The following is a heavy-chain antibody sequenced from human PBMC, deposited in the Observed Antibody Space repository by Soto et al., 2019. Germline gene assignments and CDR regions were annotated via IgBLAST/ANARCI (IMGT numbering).Heavy chain of an antibody. CDR3: ARGESQQQRDY. Sequence: QVQLQESGPGLVKPSGTLSLTCAVSGDSIISDKWWSWVRQAPGKGLEWIGEIHHGGNSKYNPSFKSRVIISVDRSKNQFSLNLTSVTEADTAVYYCARGESQQQRDYWGQGTLVTVSS. CDR2: IHHGGNS. J-gene: IGHJ4*02. V-gene: IGHV4-4*02. D-gene: IGHD6-25*01. CDR1: GDSIISDKW.